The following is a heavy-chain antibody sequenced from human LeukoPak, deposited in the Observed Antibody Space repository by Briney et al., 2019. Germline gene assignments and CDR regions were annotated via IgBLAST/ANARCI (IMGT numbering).Heavy chain of an antibody. V-gene: IGHV4-61*02. J-gene: IGHJ3*02. Sequence: SETLSLTCTVSGGSISSGSYYWSWIRQPAGKGLEWIGRIYTSGSTNYNPSLKSRVTISVDTSKNQFSLKLSSVTAADTAVYFCARGPYSYDTSGAFDIWGQGTMVTVSS. D-gene: IGHD3-22*01. CDR3: ARGPYSYDTSGAFDI. CDR1: GGSISSGSYY. CDR2: IYTSGST.